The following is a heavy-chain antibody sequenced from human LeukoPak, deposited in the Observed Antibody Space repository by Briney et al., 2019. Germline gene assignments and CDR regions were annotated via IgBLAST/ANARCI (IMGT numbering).Heavy chain of an antibody. CDR1: GGSISTYY. D-gene: IGHD3-22*01. Sequence: PSETLSLTCTVSGGSISTYYWSWIRQPPGKGLEWIGFIYYSGSTNYNPSLKSRVTISVDTSKNHFSLKLYSVIAADMAVYYCARVDYDSSGYFDFWGQGTLVTVSS. J-gene: IGHJ4*02. CDR2: IYYSGST. CDR3: ARVDYDSSGYFDF. V-gene: IGHV4-59*01.